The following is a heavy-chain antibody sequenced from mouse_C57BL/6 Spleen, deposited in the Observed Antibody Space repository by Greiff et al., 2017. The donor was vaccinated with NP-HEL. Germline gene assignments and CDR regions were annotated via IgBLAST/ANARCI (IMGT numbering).Heavy chain of an antibody. CDR2: FHPYNDDT. J-gene: IGHJ1*03. Sequence: LQESGAELVKPGASVKMSCKASGYTFTTYPIEWMKQNHGKSLEWIGNFHPYNDDTKYNEKFKGKATLTVEKSSSTVYLELSRLTSDDSAVYYCARANYGSSYLYWYFDVWGTGTTVTVSS. CDR3: ARANYGSSYLYWYFDV. D-gene: IGHD1-1*01. V-gene: IGHV1-47*01. CDR1: GYTFTTYP.